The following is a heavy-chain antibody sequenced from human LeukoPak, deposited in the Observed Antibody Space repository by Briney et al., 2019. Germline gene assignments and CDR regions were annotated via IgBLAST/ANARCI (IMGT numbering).Heavy chain of an antibody. Sequence: PSEPLSLTCSVSGDSIYASYWSWIRQPPGKGLEWMGYMYYRGITNYNPSHKRRLNISIDTSKNDFSLILISVTAADAAVYYCARLAMIIGRDAFDLWGQGTLVTVS. V-gene: IGHV4-59*08. J-gene: IGHJ3*01. D-gene: IGHD3-22*01. CDR1: GDSIYASY. CDR3: ARLAMIIGRDAFDL. CDR2: MYYRGIT.